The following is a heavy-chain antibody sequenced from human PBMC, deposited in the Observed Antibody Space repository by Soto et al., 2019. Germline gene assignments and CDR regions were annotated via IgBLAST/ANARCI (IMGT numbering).Heavy chain of an antibody. J-gene: IGHJ4*02. CDR1: KYTFTNYA. Sequence: ASVKVSCKASKYTFTNYAIHWVRQAPGQRLEWMGWINAGNGHTKYSQKLQARVTITRDTSASTAHMELSSLRSEDTAVYYCARGERYYYDSSGYFGFDSWGQGTLVTVSS. D-gene: IGHD3-22*01. CDR3: ARGERYYYDSSGYFGFDS. CDR2: INAGNGHT. V-gene: IGHV1-3*01.